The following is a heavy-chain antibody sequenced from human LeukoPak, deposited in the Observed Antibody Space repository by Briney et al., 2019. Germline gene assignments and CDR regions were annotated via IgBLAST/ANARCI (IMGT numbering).Heavy chain of an antibody. CDR2: IKPDGSLR. CDR3: ERGTIAAAGIES. D-gene: IGHD6-13*01. Sequence: GGSLRLSCAASGFTFSSHWMHWVRQVPGKGLVWVSDIKPDGSLRSYADSVKGRFTISRDNAKNTLYLQMNTLRAEDTAVYFCERGTIAAAGIESWGQGSLVTVSS. V-gene: IGHV3-74*01. CDR1: GFTFSSHW. J-gene: IGHJ5*02.